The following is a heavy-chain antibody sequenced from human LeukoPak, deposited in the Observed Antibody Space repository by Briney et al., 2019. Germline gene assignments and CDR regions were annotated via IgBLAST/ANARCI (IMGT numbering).Heavy chain of an antibody. CDR2: ISSGRSAI. V-gene: IGHV3-48*02. J-gene: IGHJ4*02. CDR1: GFAFNTYS. Sequence: GGSLRLSCAASGFAFNTYSMSWVRQAPGKGLEWLSYISSGRSAIYYADSVKGRFTISRDNAKNSLYLQINSLRDEDTAVYYCARLNYGDYGCFDYWGQGTLVTVSS. D-gene: IGHD4-17*01. CDR3: ARLNYGDYGCFDY.